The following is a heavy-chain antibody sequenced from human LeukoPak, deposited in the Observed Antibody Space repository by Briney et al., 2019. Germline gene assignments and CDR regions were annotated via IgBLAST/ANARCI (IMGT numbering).Heavy chain of an antibody. V-gene: IGHV3-21*01. J-gene: IGHJ6*03. CDR1: GFKFSSYS. CDR2: ISGSSSYI. CDR3: ARDHELYCSGGSCSRMDV. D-gene: IGHD2-15*01. Sequence: GGSLRLSCAASGFKFSSYSMNWVRQAPGKGLEWVSSISGSSSYIYYADSVKDRFTVSRDNAKNSLYLQMNSLRAEDTAVYYCARDHELYCSGGSCSRMDVWGKGTTVTISS.